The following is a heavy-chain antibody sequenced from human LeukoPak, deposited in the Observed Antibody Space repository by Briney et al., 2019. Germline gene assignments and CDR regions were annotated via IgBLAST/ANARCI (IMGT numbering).Heavy chain of an antibody. D-gene: IGHD2-15*01. CDR2: IYYSGST. CDR3: ARADCSGGSCHFDY. Sequence: PSETLSLTCTVSGDSTSTYCWSWIRQPPGKGLEWIGYIYYSGSTTYNPSLKSRVTISVDTSKNQFSLNLSSVTAADTAVYYCARADCSGGSCHFDYWGQGTLVTVSP. V-gene: IGHV4-59*01. J-gene: IGHJ4*02. CDR1: GDSTSTYC.